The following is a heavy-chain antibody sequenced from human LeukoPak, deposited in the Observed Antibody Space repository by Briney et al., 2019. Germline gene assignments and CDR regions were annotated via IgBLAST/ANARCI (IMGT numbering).Heavy chain of an antibody. Sequence: GASVKVSCKASGYTFTSYGISWVRQAPGQGLEWMGWISAYNGNTNYAQKFQGRVTITADEPTSTAYMELSSLRSEDTAVYYCARAPPYYDILTGYFDYWGQGTLVTVSS. CDR1: GYTFTSYG. V-gene: IGHV1-18*01. CDR3: ARAPPYYDILTGYFDY. CDR2: ISAYNGNT. D-gene: IGHD3-9*01. J-gene: IGHJ4*02.